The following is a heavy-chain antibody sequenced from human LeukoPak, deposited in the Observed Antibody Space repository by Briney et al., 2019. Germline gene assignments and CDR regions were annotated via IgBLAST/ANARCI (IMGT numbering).Heavy chain of an antibody. J-gene: IGHJ4*02. D-gene: IGHD2-2*01. Sequence: PGGSLRLSCAASGFTFSSYSMNWVRQAPGKGLEWVSTIGGSGGSTFYAASVKGRFTISRDNSKNTVYLRMNSLRAEDTAVYYCAKDDRYCSSTSCYFPYWGQGTLVTVSS. CDR3: AKDDRYCSSTSCYFPY. CDR1: GFTFSSYS. CDR2: IGGSGGST. V-gene: IGHV3-23*01.